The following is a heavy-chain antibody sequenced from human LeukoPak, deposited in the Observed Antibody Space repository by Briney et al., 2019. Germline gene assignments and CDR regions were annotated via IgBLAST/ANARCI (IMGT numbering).Heavy chain of an antibody. D-gene: IGHD3-10*01. CDR3: ARAGAPYGSGNYYNSDV. CDR1: GASISSYY. J-gene: IGHJ6*02. CDR2: IHHSGGA. Sequence: PSETLSLTCTVSGASISSYYWSWIRQPPGKGLEWIAYIHHSGGANYNPSLKSRVTISVDTSKNQFSLKRSSVTAADTAVYYWARAGAPYGSGNYYNSDVWGQGTTVTVSS. V-gene: IGHV4-59*01.